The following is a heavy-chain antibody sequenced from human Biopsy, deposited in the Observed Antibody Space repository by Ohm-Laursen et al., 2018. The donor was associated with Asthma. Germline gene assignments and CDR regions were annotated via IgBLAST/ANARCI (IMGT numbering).Heavy chain of an antibody. CDR3: ARMGGSRIFDY. D-gene: IGHD3-10*01. V-gene: IGHV2-70*01. CDR2: IYWIDDK. CDR1: GFSLKIGAVG. J-gene: IGHJ4*02. Sequence: TQTLTLTCTFSGFSLKIGAVGVGWIRQPPGKAPECLAVIYWIDDKYYSPSLKTRLTISKDTSKNQVVLTMTNMDPVDTATYYCARMGGSRIFDYWGQGTLVTVSS.